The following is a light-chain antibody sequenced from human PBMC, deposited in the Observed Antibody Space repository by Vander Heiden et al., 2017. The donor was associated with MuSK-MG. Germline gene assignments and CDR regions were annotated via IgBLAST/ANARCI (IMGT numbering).Light chain of an antibody. CDR1: KIGSQS. Sequence: YVLTQPPSVSVAPGETATISCGGDKIGSQSVHWYQLKAGQSPLLIIYYDRGRPSGIPERVSGSKTGNTATLTIRRAGVGDEADYFCQVVHSISCDHRGGVGGGTRLTV. V-gene: IGLV3-21*04. J-gene: IGLJ2*01. CDR2: YDR. CDR3: QVVHSISCDHRGG.